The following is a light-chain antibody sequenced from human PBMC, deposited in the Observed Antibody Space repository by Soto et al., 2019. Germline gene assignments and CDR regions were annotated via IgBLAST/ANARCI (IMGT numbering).Light chain of an antibody. Sequence: QSVLTQPASVSWAPGQSITISCTGSNSDIGNYNIVSWYQQHPDKAPQLIIYEVTKRPSGVSNRFSGSKSGNTASLTISGLQAEDEGDYHCCSYAGSHVFVFGTRTKVTV. CDR1: NSDIGNYNI. CDR3: CSYAGSHVFV. CDR2: EVT. J-gene: IGLJ1*01. V-gene: IGLV2-23*02.